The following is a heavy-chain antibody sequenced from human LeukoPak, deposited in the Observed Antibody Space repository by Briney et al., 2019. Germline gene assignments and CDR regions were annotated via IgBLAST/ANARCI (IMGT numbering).Heavy chain of an antibody. Sequence: SETLSLTCTVSGGSISSGDYYWSWIRQPPGKGLEWIGYIYYSGSTYYNPSLKSRVTISVDTSKNQFSLKLSSVTAADTAVYYCARAQIYDYGDYFDYWGQGTLVTVSS. CDR1: GGSISSGDYY. V-gene: IGHV4-30-4*02. CDR2: IYYSGST. CDR3: ARAQIYDYGDYFDY. D-gene: IGHD4-17*01. J-gene: IGHJ4*02.